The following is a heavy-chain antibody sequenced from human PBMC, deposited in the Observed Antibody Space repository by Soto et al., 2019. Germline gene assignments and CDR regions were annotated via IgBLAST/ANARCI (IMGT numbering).Heavy chain of an antibody. J-gene: IGHJ5*02. CDR2: ISSSSSYI. Sequence: GGSLRLSCAASGFTFSSYSMNWVRQAPGKGLEWVSSISSSSSYIYYADSVKGRFTISRDNAKNSLYLQMNSLRAEDTAVYYCARDGDIVVVPAVLNWFDPWGQGTLVTVSS. V-gene: IGHV3-21*01. D-gene: IGHD2-2*01. CDR3: ARDGDIVVVPAVLNWFDP. CDR1: GFTFSSYS.